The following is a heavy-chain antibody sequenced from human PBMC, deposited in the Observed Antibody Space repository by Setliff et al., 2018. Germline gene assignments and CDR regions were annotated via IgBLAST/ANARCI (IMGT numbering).Heavy chain of an antibody. J-gene: IGHJ5*02. CDR2: IYTRGST. CDR1: GDSISSYY. V-gene: IGHV4-4*07. D-gene: IGHD1-1*01. CDR3: ARVNGYNWGSGNWFDP. Sequence: SETLSLTCTVSGDSISSYYWSWIRQPAGKGLEWIGRIYTRGSTNYNPSLKSRVTMSLDTSKNQFSLKLSSVTAADTAVYYCARVNGYNWGSGNWFDPWGQGTLVTVSS.